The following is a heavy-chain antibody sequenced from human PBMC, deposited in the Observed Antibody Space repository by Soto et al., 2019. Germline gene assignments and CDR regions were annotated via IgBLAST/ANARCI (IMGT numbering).Heavy chain of an antibody. CDR2: INHSGST. CDR3: ARGLRFSNWFDP. J-gene: IGHJ5*02. D-gene: IGHD3-3*01. Sequence: TSETLSLTCAVYGGSFSGYYWSWIRQPPGKGLEWIGEINHSGSTNYNPSLKSRVTISVDTSKNQFSLKLSSVTAADTAVYYCARGLRFSNWFDPWGQGALVTVSS. CDR1: GGSFSGYY. V-gene: IGHV4-34*01.